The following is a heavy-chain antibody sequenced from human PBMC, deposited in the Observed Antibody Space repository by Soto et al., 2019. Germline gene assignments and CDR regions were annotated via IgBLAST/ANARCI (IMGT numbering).Heavy chain of an antibody. Sequence: QVQLVQSGAEVKKPGASVKVSCEASGYTFIDYYMHWVRQAPGQGFEWMGRISPKSGGTNYAQKFQGRGNMTWESSLNTAYMELSSLMSEDTGVYYCARPPGYISDWYYFDLWGQGTLVTVSS. D-gene: IGHD6-19*01. V-gene: IGHV1-2*02. CDR2: ISPKSGGT. CDR3: ARPPGYISDWYYFDL. J-gene: IGHJ4*02. CDR1: GYTFIDYY.